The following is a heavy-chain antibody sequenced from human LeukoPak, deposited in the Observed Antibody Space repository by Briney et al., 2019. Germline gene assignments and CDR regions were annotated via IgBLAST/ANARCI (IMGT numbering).Heavy chain of an antibody. CDR3: TADLIGNSRGIGY. J-gene: IGHJ4*02. V-gene: IGHV3-15*01. CDR2: IKSRSSGGTT. D-gene: IGHD6-13*01. Sequence: GGSLGLSCAASGFTFRDAWMGWVRQAPGKGLEWVGLIKSRSSGGTTDYGARVKGRFTISRDDSKNTLYLQMDSLVTEDTAVFYCTADLIGNSRGIGYWGQGTLVTVSS. CDR1: GFTFRDAW.